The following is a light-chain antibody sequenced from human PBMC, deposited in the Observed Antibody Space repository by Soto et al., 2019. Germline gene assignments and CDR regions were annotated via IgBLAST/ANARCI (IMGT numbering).Light chain of an antibody. V-gene: IGLV1-44*01. Sequence: QSVLIQPPSTSGTPGQRVTISCSGSSSNIGSKTVNWYQQLPGTAPKLLIYSNNQRPSGVPDRFSGSKSGTSASLAISGLQSEDEADYYCAVWDDSLNNMVFGGGTQLTVL. CDR1: SSNIGSKT. J-gene: IGLJ2*01. CDR2: SNN. CDR3: AVWDDSLNNMV.